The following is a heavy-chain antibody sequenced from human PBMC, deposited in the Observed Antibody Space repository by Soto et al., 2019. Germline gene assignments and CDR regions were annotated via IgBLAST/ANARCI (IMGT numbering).Heavy chain of an antibody. D-gene: IGHD6-19*01. V-gene: IGHV3-30*03. CDR1: GFTFRSYA. CDR3: ARDLSVAGPDY. CDR2: ISYDESDK. J-gene: IGHJ4*02. Sequence: GGSLRLSCAASGFTFRSYAMHWVRQAPGKGLEWVAVISYDESDKYYADSLKGRFTISRDNPKNTLYLQVNSLRGEDTAVYYCARDLSVAGPDYWGQGTLVTVSS.